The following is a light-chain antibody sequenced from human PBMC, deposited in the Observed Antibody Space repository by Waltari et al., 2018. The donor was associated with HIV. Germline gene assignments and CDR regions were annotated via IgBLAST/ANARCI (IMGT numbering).Light chain of an antibody. Sequence: QSVLTQPPSASGTPGQTVTISCSGSSSNIGGNYVYWYQRLPGTAPKLLIYRNNRRPSGVPDRFSGSKSGTSASLAISGLRSEDGADYYCASWDDSLSGWVFGGGTKVTVL. CDR2: RNN. CDR3: ASWDDSLSGWV. J-gene: IGLJ3*02. V-gene: IGLV1-47*01. CDR1: SSNIGGNY.